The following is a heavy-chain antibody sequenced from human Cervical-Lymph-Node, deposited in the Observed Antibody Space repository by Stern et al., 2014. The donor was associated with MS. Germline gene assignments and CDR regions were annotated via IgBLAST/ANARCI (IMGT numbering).Heavy chain of an antibody. Sequence: QLQLQESGSGLVKPSQTLSLTCAVSGGSISSGGYSWIWIRQAPGKGLEWIGYIYHSGSSCYNPSLNIRVTISVDRSKTQFSLKLSAVTAADTAVYYCARSSTVTPNAFDIWGQGTMVTVSS. CDR1: GGSISSGGYS. V-gene: IGHV4-30-2*01. CDR3: ARSSTVTPNAFDI. J-gene: IGHJ3*02. D-gene: IGHD4-17*01. CDR2: IYHSGSS.